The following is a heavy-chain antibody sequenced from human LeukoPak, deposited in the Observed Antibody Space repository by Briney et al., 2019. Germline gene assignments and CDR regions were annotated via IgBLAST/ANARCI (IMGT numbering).Heavy chain of an antibody. D-gene: IGHD3-22*01. CDR1: GFTFSSYG. J-gene: IGHJ4*02. V-gene: IGHV3-33*01. CDR2: IWYDGSNK. Sequence: PGGSLRLSCAASGFTFSSYGMHWVRQAPGKGLEWVAVIWYDGSNKYYADSVKGRFTISRDNSKNTLYLQMNGLRAEDTAVYYCARDAADYYDSSGYYLGFDYWGQGTLVTVSS. CDR3: ARDAADYYDSSGYYLGFDY.